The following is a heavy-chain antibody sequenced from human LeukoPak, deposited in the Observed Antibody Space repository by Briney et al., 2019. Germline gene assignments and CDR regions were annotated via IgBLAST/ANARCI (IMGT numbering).Heavy chain of an antibody. Sequence: SETLSLTCAVYGGSFSGYYWSWLRQPPGKGLEWIGEINHSGSTNYNPSLKSRVTISVDTPKNQFSLKLSSVNAANPAVYYCARGNRVISRFTPYDSWGQGTLVTVSS. CDR2: INHSGST. CDR3: ARGNRVISRFTPYDS. D-gene: IGHD3-10*01. CDR1: GGSFSGYY. V-gene: IGHV4-34*01. J-gene: IGHJ5*01.